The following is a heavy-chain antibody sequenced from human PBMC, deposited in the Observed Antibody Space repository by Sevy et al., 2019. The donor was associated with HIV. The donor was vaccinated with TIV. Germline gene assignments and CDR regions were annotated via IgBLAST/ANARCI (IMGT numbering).Heavy chain of an antibody. J-gene: IGHJ4*02. Sequence: ASVKVSCKASGGTFSSYAISWVRQAPGQGLEWMGGIIPIFGTANYAQKFQGRVTITADESTSTAYMELSSLRSEDTAVYYCARARQLWRPFDYWGQGTLVTVSS. CDR1: GGTFSSYA. CDR3: ARARQLWRPFDY. CDR2: IIPIFGTA. V-gene: IGHV1-69*13. D-gene: IGHD5-18*01.